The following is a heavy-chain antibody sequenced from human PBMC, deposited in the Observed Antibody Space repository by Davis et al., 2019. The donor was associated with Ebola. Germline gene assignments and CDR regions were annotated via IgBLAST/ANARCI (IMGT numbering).Heavy chain of an antibody. D-gene: IGHD6-6*01. Sequence: GESLKISCAASGFTVSSNYMSWVCQAPGKGLEWVSVIYSGGSTYYADSVKGRFTISRDNSKNTLYLQMNSLRAEDTAVYYCARVWGTYSSSNYWYFDLWGRGTLVTVSS. J-gene: IGHJ2*01. CDR3: ARVWGTYSSSNYWYFDL. CDR2: IYSGGST. CDR1: GFTVSSNY. V-gene: IGHV3-53*01.